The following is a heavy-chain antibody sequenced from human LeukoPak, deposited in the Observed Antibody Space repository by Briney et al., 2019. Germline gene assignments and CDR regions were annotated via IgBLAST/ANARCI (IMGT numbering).Heavy chain of an antibody. Sequence: GESLKISCTGSGYTFTTYWVGWVRQMPGKGLEWMGIIYPGDSDTRYSPSFQGQVTISADKSITTACLQWSSLKASDTAMYYCATPAMVRGAMGAFNIWGQGTMVTVSS. CDR2: IYPGDSDT. J-gene: IGHJ3*02. D-gene: IGHD3-10*01. CDR3: ATPAMVRGAMGAFNI. V-gene: IGHV5-51*01. CDR1: GYTFTTYW.